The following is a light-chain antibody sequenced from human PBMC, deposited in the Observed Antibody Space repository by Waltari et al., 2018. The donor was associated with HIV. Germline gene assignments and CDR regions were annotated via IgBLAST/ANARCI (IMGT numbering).Light chain of an antibody. Sequence: QSVLTQPPSVSGTPGQRVTISCSGSRSNIGRNTGNWYQQVPGTAPKLLIHTNDQRPSGVSDRFSGSKSGTTATLDIRGLQPEDEAHYYWAAWDDTVNGHVVFGGGTELTVL. J-gene: IGLJ2*01. CDR2: TND. V-gene: IGLV1-44*01. CDR3: AAWDDTVNGHVV. CDR1: RSNIGRNT.